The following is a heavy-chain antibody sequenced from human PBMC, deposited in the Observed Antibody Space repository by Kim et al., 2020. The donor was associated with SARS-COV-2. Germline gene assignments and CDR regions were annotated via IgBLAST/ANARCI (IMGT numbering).Heavy chain of an antibody. D-gene: IGHD2-15*01. J-gene: IGHJ4*02. Sequence: KSRVTISVDTSKNQFSLKLSSVTAADTAVYYCARLGGIVDRAMITENFDYWGQGTLVTVSS. CDR3: ARLGGIVDRAMITENFDY. V-gene: IGHV4-34*01.